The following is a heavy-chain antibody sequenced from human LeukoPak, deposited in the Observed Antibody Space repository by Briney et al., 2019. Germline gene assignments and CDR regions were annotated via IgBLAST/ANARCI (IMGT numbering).Heavy chain of an antibody. CDR1: GFTFHDYA. CDR2: ISWNSGSI. Sequence: GGSLRLSCAASGFTFHDYAMHWVRQAPGKGLEWVSGISWNSGSIGYADSVKGRFTISRDNAKNSLYLQMNSLRAEDTALYYCATDLRGLQFLGAFDIWGQGTMVTVSS. J-gene: IGHJ3*02. CDR3: ATDLRGLQFLGAFDI. D-gene: IGHD5-24*01. V-gene: IGHV3-9*01.